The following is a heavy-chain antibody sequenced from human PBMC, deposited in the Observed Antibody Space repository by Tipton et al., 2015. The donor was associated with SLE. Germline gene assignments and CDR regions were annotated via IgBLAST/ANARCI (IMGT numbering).Heavy chain of an antibody. V-gene: IGHV1-2*06. D-gene: IGHD5-12*01. Sequence: QSGPEVKKPGASVKVSCKASGYTFTGYYMHWVRQAPGQGLEWMGRINPNSGGTNYAQKSQGRVTMTRDTSISTAYMELSRLRSDDTAVYYCAREEPIVATPLDYWGQGTLVTVSS. CDR2: INPNSGGT. J-gene: IGHJ4*02. CDR1: GYTFTGYY. CDR3: AREEPIVATPLDY.